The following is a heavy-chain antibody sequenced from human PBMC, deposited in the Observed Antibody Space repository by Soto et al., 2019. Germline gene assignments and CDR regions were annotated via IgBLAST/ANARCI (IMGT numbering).Heavy chain of an antibody. J-gene: IGHJ4*02. CDR3: ARDRRDGYKRYFEF. D-gene: IGHD5-12*01. Sequence: PSETLSLTCSVSGDSISNLDYFWAWIRQPPGQALEYIGYIYKSATTYYNPSLKGRAALSVDTSENHLSLTLNSVTSADTAVYFCARDRRDGYKRYFEFWGQGNQVTVSS. CDR2: IYKSATT. V-gene: IGHV4-61*03. CDR1: GDSISNLDYF.